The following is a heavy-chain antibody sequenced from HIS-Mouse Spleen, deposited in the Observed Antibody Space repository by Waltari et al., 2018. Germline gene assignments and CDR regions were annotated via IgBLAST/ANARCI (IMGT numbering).Heavy chain of an antibody. CDR3: TTDDFLAAPPL. V-gene: IGHV3-15*01. D-gene: IGHD6-25*01. CDR1: GFTFSNAW. Sequence: EVQLVESGGGLVKPGGSLRLSCAASGFTFSNAWMSWVRRAPGKGMEWVGRSKSKTDGGTTEYDAPVKGRFTISRDDSKNTRYLQMNSLKTEDTAVYYCTTDDFLAAPPLWGQGTLVTVSS. J-gene: IGHJ4*02. CDR2: SKSKTDGGTT.